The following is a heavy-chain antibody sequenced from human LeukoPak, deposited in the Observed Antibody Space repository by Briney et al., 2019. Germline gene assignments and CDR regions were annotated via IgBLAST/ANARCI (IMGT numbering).Heavy chain of an antibody. J-gene: IGHJ4*02. D-gene: IGHD6-6*01. V-gene: IGHV3-74*03. CDR3: ARDEAAPGRADY. CDR1: GFIFSGYW. Sequence: PGGSLRLSCAASGFIFSGYWMNWVRQAPGKGLVWVSRINGDGSSTTYADSVKGRFTISRDNAKNSLYLQMNSLRAEDTAVYYCARDEAAPGRADYWGQGTLVTVSS. CDR2: INGDGSST.